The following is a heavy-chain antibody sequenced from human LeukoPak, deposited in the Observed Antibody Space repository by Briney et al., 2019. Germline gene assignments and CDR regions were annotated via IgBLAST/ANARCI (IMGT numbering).Heavy chain of an antibody. CDR3: ARVGCSGGTCYSRDFDF. J-gene: IGHJ4*02. V-gene: IGHV4-34*01. Sequence: SETLSLTCAVCGGSFSGYYWSWIRQPPGKGLEWIAEINHSGSTNYNPSLKSRVTISVDTSKNQFSLNLSSVTAADTAVYYCARVGCSGGTCYSRDFDFWGQGTLVTVSS. CDR2: INHSGST. D-gene: IGHD2-15*01. CDR1: GGSFSGYY.